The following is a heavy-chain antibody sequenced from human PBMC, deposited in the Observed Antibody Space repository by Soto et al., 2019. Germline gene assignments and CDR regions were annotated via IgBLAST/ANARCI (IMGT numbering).Heavy chain of an antibody. V-gene: IGHV1-69*13. CDR3: ARGYDQLNGMDV. CDR2: IIPIFGTA. D-gene: IGHD5-12*01. CDR1: GGTFSSYA. Sequence: ASVKVSCKASGGTFSSYAISWVRQAPGQGLEWMGGIIPIFGTANYAQKFQGRVTITADESTSTAYMELSSLRSEDTADYYCARGYDQLNGMDVWRQGTTVTVS. J-gene: IGHJ6*02.